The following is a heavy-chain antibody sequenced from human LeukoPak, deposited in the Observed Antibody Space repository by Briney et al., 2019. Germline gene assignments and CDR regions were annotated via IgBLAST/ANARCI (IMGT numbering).Heavy chain of an antibody. CDR2: ISSSSSYI. CDR3: ARDGGYYYDSSGPLDY. CDR1: GFTFSSYS. Sequence: GGSLRLSCAASGFTFSSYSMNWVRQAPGKGLEWVSSISSSSSYIYYADSVKGRFTISRDNAKNSLYLQMNSLRAEDTAVYYCARDGGYYYDSSGPLDYWGQGTLVTVSS. J-gene: IGHJ4*02. D-gene: IGHD3-22*01. V-gene: IGHV3-21*01.